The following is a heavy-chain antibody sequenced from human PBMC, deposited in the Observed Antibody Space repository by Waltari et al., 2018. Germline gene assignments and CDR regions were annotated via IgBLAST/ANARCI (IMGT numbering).Heavy chain of an antibody. V-gene: IGHV1-69-2*01. CDR1: GYTFTDYY. J-gene: IGHJ3*02. D-gene: IGHD1-26*01. Sequence: EVQLVQSGAEVKKPGATVKISCKASGYTFTDYYMHWVQQAPGKGLEWMGRVEPEDGETINAEKVKGRVTITADTSTDTAYMELSSLRSEDTAVYYCATVGTGYYGDAFDIWGQGTMVTVSS. CDR3: ATVGTGYYGDAFDI. CDR2: VEPEDGET.